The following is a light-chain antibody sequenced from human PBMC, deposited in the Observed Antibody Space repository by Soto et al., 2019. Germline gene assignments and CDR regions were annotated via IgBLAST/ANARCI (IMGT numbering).Light chain of an antibody. CDR1: QGISSW. Sequence: DIQMTQSPSTLSASVGDRVTITCLASQGISSWVAWYQQKPGKVPKLLIYDASTLQSGVPSRFSGSGSGTEFTLTITSLQPDDFATYYCQQYSLYWTFGQGTKVDIK. V-gene: IGKV1-5*01. CDR3: QQYSLYWT. CDR2: DAS. J-gene: IGKJ1*01.